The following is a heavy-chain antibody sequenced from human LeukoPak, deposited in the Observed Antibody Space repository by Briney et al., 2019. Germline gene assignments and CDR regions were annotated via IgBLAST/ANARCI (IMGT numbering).Heavy chain of an antibody. CDR2: IYHSGGT. CDR3: ARHRTSGTTHVFDI. Sequence: SETLSLTCTVSGYSITSGYYWGWIRQPPGQGLERIGSIYHSGGTYYNPSLKSRVSISVDTSKNQFSLKLRYVTAADTAVYYCARHRTSGTTHVFDIWGQGTVVTVSS. V-gene: IGHV4-38-2*02. J-gene: IGHJ3*02. CDR1: GYSITSGYY. D-gene: IGHD1-1*01.